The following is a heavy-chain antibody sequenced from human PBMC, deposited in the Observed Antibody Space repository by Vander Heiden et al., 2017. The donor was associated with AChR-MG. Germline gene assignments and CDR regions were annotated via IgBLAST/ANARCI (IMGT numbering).Heavy chain of an antibody. CDR2: IYPGDSDT. CDR1: GYSFTSYW. J-gene: IGHJ3*02. D-gene: IGHD3-3*01. V-gene: IGHV5-51*03. Sequence: EVQLVQSGAEVNKPGESLKISCKGYGYSFTSYWIGWVRQMPGKGLEWMAIIYPGDSDTRYGPSFQGQVTISADKSISTAYLQWSSLKASDTAMYYCAISTQAYYDFWSGYRHAFDIWGQGTMVTVSS. CDR3: AISTQAYYDFWSGYRHAFDI.